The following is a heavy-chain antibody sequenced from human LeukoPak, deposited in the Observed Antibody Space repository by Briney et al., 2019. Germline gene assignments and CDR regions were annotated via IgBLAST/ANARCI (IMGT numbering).Heavy chain of an antibody. CDR1: GFTFSSYG. CDR2: ISYDGSNK. Sequence: GGSLRLSCAASGFTFSSYGMHWVRQAPGKGLEWVAVISYDGSNKYYADSVKGRFTISRDNAKNSLYLQMNSLRAEDTAVYYCARKSTRFLKAMDVWGKGTTVTVSS. D-gene: IGHD3-3*01. J-gene: IGHJ6*03. CDR3: ARKSTRFLKAMDV. V-gene: IGHV3-30*03.